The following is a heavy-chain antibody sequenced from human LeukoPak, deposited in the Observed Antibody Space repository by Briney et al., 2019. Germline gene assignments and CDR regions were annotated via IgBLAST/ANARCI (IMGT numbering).Heavy chain of an antibody. V-gene: IGHV1-2*02. CDR3: ARDFYCSSTSCRLHPAYFDY. CDR1: GYTFTGYY. D-gene: IGHD2-2*01. Sequence: ASVKVSCRASGYTFTGYYMHWVRQAPGQGLEWMGWINPNSGGTNYAQKFQGRVTMTRDTSISTAYMELSRLRSDDTAVYYCARDFYCSSTSCRLHPAYFDYWGQGTLVTVSS. J-gene: IGHJ4*02. CDR2: INPNSGGT.